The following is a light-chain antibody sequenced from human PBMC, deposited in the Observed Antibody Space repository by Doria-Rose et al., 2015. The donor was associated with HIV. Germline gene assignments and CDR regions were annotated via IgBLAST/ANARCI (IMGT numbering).Light chain of an antibody. V-gene: IGKV3-20*01. CDR3: HQYGTSWT. CDR1: QSFSSTY. Sequence: TQSPGTLSLPPGGRATLSCRASQSFSSTYLAWYQQKPGQAPSILIYDGSTRATGIPDRFSASGSGTDFTLTINRLEPEDFALYYCHQYGTSWTFGQGTKVEI. CDR2: DGS. J-gene: IGKJ1*01.